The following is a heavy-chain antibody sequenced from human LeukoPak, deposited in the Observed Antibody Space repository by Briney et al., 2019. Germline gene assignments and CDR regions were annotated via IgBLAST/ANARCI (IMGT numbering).Heavy chain of an antibody. D-gene: IGHD3-9*01. CDR1: GYTFTSYY. V-gene: IGHV1-46*01. J-gene: IGHJ5*02. CDR3: ARDLDILTGWGSGNNWFDP. Sequence: ASVKVSCKASGYTFTSYYMHWVRQAPGQGLEWMGIINPSGGSTSYAQKFQGRVTMTRDMSTSTVYMELSSLRSEDTAVYYCARDLDILTGWGSGNNWFDPWGQGTLVTVSS. CDR2: INPSGGST.